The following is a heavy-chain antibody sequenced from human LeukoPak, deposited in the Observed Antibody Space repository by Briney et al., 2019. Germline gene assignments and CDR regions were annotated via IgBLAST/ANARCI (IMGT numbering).Heavy chain of an antibody. V-gene: IGHV3-30*03. J-gene: IGHJ4*02. D-gene: IGHD5-18*01. CDR1: GINFRSYG. Sequence: GRSLRLSCAGSGINFRSYGMHWVRQAPGKGLEWVAVISHDGSNKHYADSVKGRFTISRDNSKSTLYLQMNSLRAEDTAVYYCAREARGYNYGYDELDYRGQGTLVTVSS. CDR2: ISHDGSNK. CDR3: AREARGYNYGYDELDY.